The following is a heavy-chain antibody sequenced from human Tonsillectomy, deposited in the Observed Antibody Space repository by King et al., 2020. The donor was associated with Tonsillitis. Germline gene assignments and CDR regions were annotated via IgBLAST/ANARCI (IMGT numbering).Heavy chain of an antibody. CDR3: AREFQLLFGFDP. CDR1: GGSFNNYA. Sequence: QLVQSGAEVKKPGSSVKISCKASGGSFNNYAINWVRQAPGKGLEWMGRIIPVFGPPNYAQKFRGRVTITADESTSSFNMEGGSLRSEGTAVYYCAREFQLLFGFDPWGQGTLVTVSS. J-gene: IGHJ5*02. CDR2: IIPVFGPP. V-gene: IGHV1-69*12. D-gene: IGHD2-21*01.